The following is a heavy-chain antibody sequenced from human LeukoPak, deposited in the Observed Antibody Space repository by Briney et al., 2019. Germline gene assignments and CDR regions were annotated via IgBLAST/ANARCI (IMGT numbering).Heavy chain of an antibody. J-gene: IGHJ4*02. CDR3: ARDRSNSWTFDY. Sequence: PGRSLRLSCAASGFTVSGYGMHWVRQAPGKGLGWMAVISYDGSHIYYADSVKGRFTISRDSSKNTLYLQMNSLRTDDTAVYYCARDRSNSWTFDYWGQGTLVTVSS. CDR2: ISYDGSHI. D-gene: IGHD6-13*01. V-gene: IGHV3-30*03. CDR1: GFTVSGYG.